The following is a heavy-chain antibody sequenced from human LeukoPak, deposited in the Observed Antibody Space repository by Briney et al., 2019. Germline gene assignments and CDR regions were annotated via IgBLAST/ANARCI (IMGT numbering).Heavy chain of an antibody. CDR1: GFTFSSYA. CDR2: ISHDGSNK. V-gene: IGHV3-30*04. CDR3: ARDRVAFDI. J-gene: IGHJ3*02. Sequence: GGSLRLSCAASGFTFSSYAMHWVRQAPGKGLEGVAVISHDGSNKYYADSVKGRFTISRDNSKNTLYLQMNSQRAEDTAVYYCARDRVAFDIWGQGTMVTVSS.